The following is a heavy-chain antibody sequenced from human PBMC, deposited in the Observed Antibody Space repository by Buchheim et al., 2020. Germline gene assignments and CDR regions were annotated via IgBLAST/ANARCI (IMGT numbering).Heavy chain of an antibody. J-gene: IGHJ3*02. CDR3: ARGSRGYYDSSGYYYQGGAFDI. CDR1: GFTFSSYA. D-gene: IGHD3-22*01. Sequence: EVQLLESGGGLVQPGGSLRLSCAASGFTFSSYAMSWVRQAPGKGLEWVSAISGSGGSTYYADSVKGRFTISRDNAKNTLYLQMNSLRAEDTAVYYCARGSRGYYDSSGYYYQGGAFDIWGQGT. CDR2: ISGSGGST. V-gene: IGHV3-23*01.